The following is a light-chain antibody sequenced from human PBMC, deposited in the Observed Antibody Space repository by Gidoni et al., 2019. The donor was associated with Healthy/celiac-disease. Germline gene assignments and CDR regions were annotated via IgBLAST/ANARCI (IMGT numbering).Light chain of an antibody. CDR3: QQYYSTPRT. J-gene: IGKJ2*02. CDR2: WAS. Sequence: DIVITQSPAPLAVSLGERATINCKSSQSVLYSSNNKNYLAWYQQKPGQPPKLLIYWASTRESGVPDRFSGSGSGTDFTLTISSLQAEDVAVYYCQQYYSTPRTFGQGTKLEIK. CDR1: QSVLYSSNNKNY. V-gene: IGKV4-1*01.